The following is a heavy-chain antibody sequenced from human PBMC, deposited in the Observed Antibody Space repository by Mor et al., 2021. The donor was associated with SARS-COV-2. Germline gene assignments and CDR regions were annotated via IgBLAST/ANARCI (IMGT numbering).Heavy chain of an antibody. Sequence: ISSPNDHWRCRPQPPGRGLEFIGSVHFVGTTEHNPSLKSRVTISLDTSKNDIFLKLSSVTAADTAMFYCARYPLPNCDDCNFNSFDVW. CDR1: ISSPNDH. CDR2: VHFVGTT. CDR3: ARYPLPNCDDCNFNSFDV. D-gene: IGHD2-21*02. V-gene: IGHV4-39*07. J-gene: IGHJ3*01.